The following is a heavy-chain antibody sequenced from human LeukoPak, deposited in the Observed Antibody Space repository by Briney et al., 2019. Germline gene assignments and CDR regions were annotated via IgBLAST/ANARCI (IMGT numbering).Heavy chain of an antibody. V-gene: IGHV4-4*02. CDR3: AKCGYSYGPYYLDY. D-gene: IGHD5-18*01. CDR2: IYHSGST. Sequence: SETLSLTCAVSGGSISSSNWWSWVRPPPGKGLEWIGEIYHSGSTNYNPSLKSRVTISVDTSKNQFSLKLSSVTAADTAVYYCAKCGYSYGPYYLDYWGQGTLVTVSS. CDR1: GGSISSSNW. J-gene: IGHJ4*02.